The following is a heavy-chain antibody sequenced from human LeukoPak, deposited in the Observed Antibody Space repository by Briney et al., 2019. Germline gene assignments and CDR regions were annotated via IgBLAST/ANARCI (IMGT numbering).Heavy chain of an antibody. J-gene: IGHJ5*02. Sequence: GASVKVSCKASGYTFTSYGISWVRQAPGQGLEWMGWNSAYNGNTNYAQKLQGRVTMTTDTSTSTAYMELRSLRSDDTAVYYCAREPRKYYYDSSGPPEGHNWFDPWGQGTLVTVSS. CDR3: AREPRKYYYDSSGPPEGHNWFDP. CDR2: NSAYNGNT. V-gene: IGHV1-18*01. D-gene: IGHD3-22*01. CDR1: GYTFTSYG.